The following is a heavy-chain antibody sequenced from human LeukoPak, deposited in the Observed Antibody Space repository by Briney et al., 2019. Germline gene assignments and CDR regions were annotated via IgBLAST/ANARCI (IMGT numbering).Heavy chain of an antibody. D-gene: IGHD2-15*01. CDR3: ARVNTQGVPSP. J-gene: IGHJ5*02. CDR1: GGSISSSDYY. Sequence: PSETLSLTCTVSGGSISSSDYYWGWIRQPPGTGLEWIASIYYSGTTHYNPSHQSRVTMSVDTSKNQFSLKLSSVTAADTAVYYCARVNTQGVPSPWGQGILVTVFS. V-gene: IGHV4-39*01. CDR2: IYYSGTT.